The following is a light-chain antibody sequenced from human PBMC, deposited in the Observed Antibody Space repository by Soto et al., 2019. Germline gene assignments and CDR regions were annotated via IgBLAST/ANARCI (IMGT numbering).Light chain of an antibody. Sequence: DVVLTQSPLSLPVTLGQPASISCRSSQSLVYSDGNTYLTWFQQRPGQSPRRLIYTVSNRDSGGPVRFSGRGSGADFPVQISRVEADGVGIYYCLHHTHGPPTFGPGTKVSI. CDR3: LHHTHGPPT. J-gene: IGKJ1*01. CDR2: TVS. CDR1: QSLVYSDGNTY. V-gene: IGKV2-30*01.